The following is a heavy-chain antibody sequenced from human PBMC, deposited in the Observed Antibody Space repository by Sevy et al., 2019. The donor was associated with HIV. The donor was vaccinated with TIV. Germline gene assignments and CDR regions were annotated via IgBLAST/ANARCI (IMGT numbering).Heavy chain of an antibody. CDR1: GFTFSSYA. CDR3: AREDPNGDLSIVGANPFDY. V-gene: IGHV3-30-3*01. J-gene: IGHJ4*02. Sequence: GGSLRLSCAASGFTFSSYAMHWVRQAPGKGLEWVAVISYDGSNKYYADSVKGRFTISRDNSKNTLYLQMNSLRAEDTAVYYCAREDPNGDLSIVGANPFDYWGRGTLVTVSS. D-gene: IGHD1-26*01. CDR2: ISYDGSNK.